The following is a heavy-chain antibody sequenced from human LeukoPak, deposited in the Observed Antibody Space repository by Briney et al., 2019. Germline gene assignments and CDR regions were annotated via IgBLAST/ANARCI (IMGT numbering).Heavy chain of an antibody. CDR3: TTPLYYYGSGSFM. CDR1: GFTVSSNY. CDR2: IKSKTDGGTT. V-gene: IGHV3-15*01. D-gene: IGHD3-10*01. Sequence: GGSLRLSCAASGFTVSSNYMSWVRQAPGKGLEWVGRIKSKTDGGTTDYAAPVKGRFTISRDDSKNTLYLQMNSLQTEDTAVYYCTTPLYYYGSGSFMWGQGTLVTVSS. J-gene: IGHJ4*02.